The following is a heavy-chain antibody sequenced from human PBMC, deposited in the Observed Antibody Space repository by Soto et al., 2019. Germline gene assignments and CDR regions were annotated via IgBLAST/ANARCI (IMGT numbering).Heavy chain of an antibody. CDR3: ARAAGTEGAGWFDP. CDR2: IWYDGSNK. V-gene: IGHV3-33*01. CDR1: GFTFSSYG. D-gene: IGHD6-13*01. J-gene: IGHJ5*02. Sequence: GGSLRLSCAASGFTFSSYGMHWVRQAPGKGLEWVAVIWYDGSNKYYADSVKGRFTISRDNSKNTLYLQMNSLRAEDTAVYYCARAAGTEGAGWFDPWGQGTLVTVSS.